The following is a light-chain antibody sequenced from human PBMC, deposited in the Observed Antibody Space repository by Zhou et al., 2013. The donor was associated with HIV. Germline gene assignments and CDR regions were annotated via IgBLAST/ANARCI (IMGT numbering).Light chain of an antibody. J-gene: IGKJ4*01. CDR1: QDIRND. CDR3: QQGDSFPLT. V-gene: IGKV1-17*01. Sequence: DIQMTQSPSSLSASVGDRVTITCRASQDIRNDLGWYQQEPGKAPKRLIYAASSLQSGVPSRFSGSGSGTYFTLTISSLQPEDFATYYCQQGDSFPLTFGAGTEVEIK. CDR2: AAS.